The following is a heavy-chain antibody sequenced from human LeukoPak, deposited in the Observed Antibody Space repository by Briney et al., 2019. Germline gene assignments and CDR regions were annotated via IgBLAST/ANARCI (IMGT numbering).Heavy chain of an antibody. Sequence: ASVKVSCKASGYTFTSYGISWVRQAPGQGLEWMGWISSYNGNTNYAQKLQGRVTMTTDTSTSTAYMELSSLRSEDTAVYYCARDTSYSSGWYSSGYYFDYWGQGTLVTVSS. CDR2: ISSYNGNT. D-gene: IGHD6-19*01. J-gene: IGHJ4*02. V-gene: IGHV1-18*01. CDR1: GYTFTSYG. CDR3: ARDTSYSSGWYSSGYYFDY.